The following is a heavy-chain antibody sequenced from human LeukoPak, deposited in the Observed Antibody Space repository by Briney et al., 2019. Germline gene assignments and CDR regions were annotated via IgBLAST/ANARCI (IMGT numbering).Heavy chain of an antibody. CDR2: MFHSGST. J-gene: IGHJ5*02. CDR1: GGSISSYY. V-gene: IGHV4-59*04. Sequence: SETLSLTCTVSGGSISSYYWSWIRQPPGKGLEWVGYMFHSGSTFYNPSLKSRVTISVDESKNQISLNLRSVTAADTAVYYCARHSSPRWFDPWGQGTLVTVSS. CDR3: ARHSSPRWFDP.